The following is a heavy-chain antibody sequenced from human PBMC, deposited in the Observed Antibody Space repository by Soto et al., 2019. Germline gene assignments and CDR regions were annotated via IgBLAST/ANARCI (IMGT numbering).Heavy chain of an antibody. J-gene: IGHJ4*02. CDR1: GFTSDDYA. CDR3: VKDLQPGGADY. D-gene: IGHD1-1*01. CDR2: IYWYSNRV. V-gene: IGHV3-9*02. Sequence: GGSLRLSCVASGFTSDDYAMHWVRQVPGKGLERVSGIYWYSNRVDYADSVKGRFTTSRDNAKNSLYLQMDYLGTEDTQFYYCVKDLQPGGADYWGQGTLVNVSS.